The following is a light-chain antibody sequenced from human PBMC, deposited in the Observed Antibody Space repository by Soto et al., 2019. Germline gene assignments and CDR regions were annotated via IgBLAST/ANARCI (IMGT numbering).Light chain of an antibody. CDR3: QQYKTYSWT. CDR1: QGISSY. V-gene: IGKV1-13*02. CDR2: DAS. J-gene: IGKJ1*01. Sequence: IQMTQSPSSLSASVDDRVTVTCRASQGISSYLAWYQQKPGKAPKLLIYDASTLESGVPSRFRGSGSGTEFTLTISSLQPDDFATYYCQQYKTYSWTFGQGTKVDIK.